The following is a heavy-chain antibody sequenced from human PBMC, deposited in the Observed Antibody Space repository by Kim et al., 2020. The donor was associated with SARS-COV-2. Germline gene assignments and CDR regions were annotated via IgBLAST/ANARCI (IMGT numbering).Heavy chain of an antibody. CDR1: GYTFTSYG. J-gene: IGHJ6*02. V-gene: IGHV1-18*01. Sequence: ASVKVSCKASGYTFTSYGISWVRQAPGQGLEWMGWISAYNGNTNYAQKLQGRVTMTTDTSTSTAYMELRSLRSDDTAVYYCARVDTLHYDYVWGSYRTPGYYCSGVGVWGPASTATVSS. CDR2: ISAYNGNT. CDR3: ARVDTLHYDYVWGSYRTPGYYCSGVGV. D-gene: IGHD3-16*02.